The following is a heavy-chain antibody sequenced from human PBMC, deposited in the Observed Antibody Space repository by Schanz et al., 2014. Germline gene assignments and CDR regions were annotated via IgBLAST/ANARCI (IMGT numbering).Heavy chain of an antibody. Sequence: EVQLVESGGGLVQPGGSLRLSCAASGFTFSDHYMDWVRQAPGKGLEWVGRVRNKNNRYTTEYAASVKGRFTISRDDSKNSLYLQMISLKTEDTAMYSCARRASCSRIGCPFDSWGQGTLVTVSS. J-gene: IGHJ4*02. CDR3: ARRASCSRIGCPFDS. CDR1: GFTFSDHY. CDR2: VRNKNNRYTT. D-gene: IGHD2-2*01. V-gene: IGHV3-72*01.